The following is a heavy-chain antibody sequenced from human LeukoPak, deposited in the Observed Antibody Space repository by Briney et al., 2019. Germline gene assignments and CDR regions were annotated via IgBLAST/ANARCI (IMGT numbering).Heavy chain of an antibody. CDR3: AKDTSNYYDSSGYTSSFDY. J-gene: IGHJ4*02. Sequence: PGGSLRLSCAASGFTFSSYAMSWVRQAPGKGLEWVSAISAGGGSTYYADPVKGRFTISRDNFKNTLYLQMNSLRAEDTAVYYCAKDTSNYYDSSGYTSSFDYWGQGTLVTVSS. CDR2: ISAGGGST. CDR1: GFTFSSYA. D-gene: IGHD3-22*01. V-gene: IGHV3-23*01.